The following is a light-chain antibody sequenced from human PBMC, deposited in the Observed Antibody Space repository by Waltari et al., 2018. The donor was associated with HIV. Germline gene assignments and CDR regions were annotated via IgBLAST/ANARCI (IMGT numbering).Light chain of an antibody. CDR3: SSYTSSSNV. V-gene: IGLV2-14*01. CDR2: EVS. J-gene: IGLJ1*01. Sequence: QSALTQPASVSGSPGQSITISCTGTSSDVGGYNYVSWYQQHPGKAPKLMIYEVSNRPSGVSYRFFGSKSCNTAALTISGLHAEDEADYYCSSYTSSSNVFGTGTKVTVL. CDR1: SSDVGGYNY.